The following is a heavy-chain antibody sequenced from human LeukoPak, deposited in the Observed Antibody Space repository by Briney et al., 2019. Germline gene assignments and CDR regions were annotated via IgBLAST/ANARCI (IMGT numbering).Heavy chain of an antibody. CDR3: ARGDPYYYYGSGSYLYYFDY. J-gene: IGHJ4*02. Sequence: SETLSLTCAVYGGSFSGYYGSWIRQPPGKGLEWIGEINHSGSTNYNPSLKSRVTISVDTSKNQFSLKLSSVTAADTAVYYCARGDPYYYYGSGSYLYYFDYWGQGTLVTVSS. D-gene: IGHD3-10*01. CDR2: INHSGST. V-gene: IGHV4-34*01. CDR1: GGSFSGYY.